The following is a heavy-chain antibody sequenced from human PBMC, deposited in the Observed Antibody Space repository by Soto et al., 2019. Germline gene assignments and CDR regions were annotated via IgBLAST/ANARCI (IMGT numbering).Heavy chain of an antibody. J-gene: IGHJ4*02. D-gene: IGHD3-3*01. CDR3: ARPVLRFLEWSANYFDY. CDR1: GFTFSSYG. V-gene: IGHV3-33*01. Sequence: GGSLRLSCAASGFTFSSYGMHWVRQAPGKGLEWVAVIWYDGSNKYYADSVKGRFTISRDNSKNTLYLQMNSLRAEDTAVYYCARPVLRFLEWSANYFDYWGQGTLVTVSS. CDR2: IWYDGSNK.